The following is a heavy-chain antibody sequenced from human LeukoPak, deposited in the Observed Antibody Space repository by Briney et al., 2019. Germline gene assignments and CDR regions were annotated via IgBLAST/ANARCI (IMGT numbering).Heavy chain of an antibody. CDR3: ARDAPGEPIVVVPAAMAH. J-gene: IGHJ4*02. V-gene: IGHV3-21*01. D-gene: IGHD2-2*01. CDR1: GFTFSSYS. Sequence: GGSLRLSCAASGFTFSSYSMNWVRQAPGEGLEWVSSISSSSSYIYYADSVKGRFTISRDNAKSSLYLQMNSLRAEDTAVYYCARDAPGEPIVVVPAAMAHWGQGTLVTVSS. CDR2: ISSSSSYI.